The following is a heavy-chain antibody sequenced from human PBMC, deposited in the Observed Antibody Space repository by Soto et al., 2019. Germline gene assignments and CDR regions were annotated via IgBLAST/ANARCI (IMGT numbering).Heavy chain of an antibody. J-gene: IGHJ3*02. CDR2: TFRHGDT. V-gene: IGHV4-4*02. Sequence: SETLALTGALSGGSVSDKRWSTLVRQTPWNGLECIGDTFRHGDTNYNAFLNSRVRISIDKSRNQVSLILTYVTAADPAVYYCASYVCKGGYGAFDIWRQGTVVTVSS. CDR1: GGSVSDKRW. CDR3: ASYVCKGGYGAFDI. D-gene: IGHD6-13*01.